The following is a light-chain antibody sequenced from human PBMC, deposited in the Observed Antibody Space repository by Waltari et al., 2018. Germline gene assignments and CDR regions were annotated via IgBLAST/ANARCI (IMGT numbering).Light chain of an antibody. CDR1: HTISFYSTNKNY. V-gene: IGKV4-1*01. J-gene: IGKJ3*01. Sequence: DVVMTQSPDSLAVSPGERAPIHCKSSHTISFYSTNKNYLTWYQQKPGQPPKLPIYWASTREAGVPDRFSGSGSGTDFTLTISSLQAEDVATYYCQQYQSTPFTFGPGTKVDIK. CDR3: QQYQSTPFT. CDR2: WAS.